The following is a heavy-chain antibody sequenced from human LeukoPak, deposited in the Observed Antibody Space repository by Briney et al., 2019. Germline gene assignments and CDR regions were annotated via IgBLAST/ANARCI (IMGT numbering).Heavy chain of an antibody. CDR1: GFTFSSFG. Sequence: LSGGSLRLSCAASGFTFSSFGMHWVRQAPGRGLEWVALLSFDGNHQFYADSVKGRFTLSRDNFKNMVFLEMTSLRVEDTAVYYCARDWFDSGWYLDHWGQGALVTVSS. J-gene: IGHJ4*02. V-gene: IGHV3-30*03. CDR2: LSFDGNHQ. D-gene: IGHD6-19*01. CDR3: ARDWFDSGWYLDH.